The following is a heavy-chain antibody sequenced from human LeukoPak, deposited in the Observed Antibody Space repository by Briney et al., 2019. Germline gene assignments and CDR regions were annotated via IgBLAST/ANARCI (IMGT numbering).Heavy chain of an antibody. V-gene: IGHV5-51*01. CDR2: IYPGDSDT. Sequence: GESLKISCKGSGYTFTTYWIGWVRQMPGKGLEWMGIIYPGDSDTRYSPSFQGQVTISADKSIGTAYLQWSSLKASDTAMYYCARSYDSSGYYDYWGQGTLVTVSS. CDR1: GYTFTTYW. D-gene: IGHD3-22*01. CDR3: ARSYDSSGYYDY. J-gene: IGHJ4*02.